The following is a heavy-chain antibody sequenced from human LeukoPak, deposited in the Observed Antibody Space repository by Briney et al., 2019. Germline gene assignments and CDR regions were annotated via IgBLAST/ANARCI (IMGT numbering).Heavy chain of an antibody. V-gene: IGHV3-30*04. CDR3: AKDFSPWPVRGWVDY. CDR2: ISYDGSNK. CDR1: GFTFSSYA. D-gene: IGHD3-10*01. Sequence: GGSLRLSCAASGFTFSSYAMHWVRQAPGKGLEWVAVISYDGSNKYYADSVKGRFTISRDNSKNTLYLQMSSLRAEDTAVYYCAKDFSPWPVRGWVDYWGQGTLVTVSS. J-gene: IGHJ4*02.